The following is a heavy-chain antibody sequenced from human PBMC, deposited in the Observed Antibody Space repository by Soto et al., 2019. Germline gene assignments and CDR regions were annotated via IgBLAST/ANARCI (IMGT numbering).Heavy chain of an antibody. Sequence: GASVKVSCKASGYTFTSYYMHWVRQAPGQGLEWMGIINPSGGSTSYAQKFQGRVTMTRDTSTSTVYMELSSLRSEDTAVYYCEFFFTYYDFLSGFYKRPSVDYYYYGMDVWGQGTTVTVSS. V-gene: IGHV1-46*01. D-gene: IGHD3-3*01. CDR3: EFFFTYYDFLSGFYKRPSVDYYYYGMDV. CDR2: INPSGGST. J-gene: IGHJ6*02. CDR1: GYTFTSYY.